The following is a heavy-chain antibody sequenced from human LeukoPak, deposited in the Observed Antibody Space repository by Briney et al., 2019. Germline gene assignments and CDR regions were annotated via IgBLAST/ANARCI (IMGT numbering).Heavy chain of an antibody. D-gene: IGHD3-10*01. Sequence: KFQGRVTITRDTSASTAYMELSSLRSEDTAVYYCARDLRWFGESFELPDYWGQGTLVTVSS. V-gene: IGHV1-3*01. CDR3: ARDLRWFGESFELPDY. J-gene: IGHJ4*02.